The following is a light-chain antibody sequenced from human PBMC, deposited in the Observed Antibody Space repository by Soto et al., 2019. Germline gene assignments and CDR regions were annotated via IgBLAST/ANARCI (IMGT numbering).Light chain of an antibody. CDR3: AAWDDSLSGRDVV. CDR1: SSNIGSNY. Sequence: QSVLTQPPSASGTPGQRVTISCSGSSSNIGSNYVYWYQQLPGTAPKLLIYRNNQRPSGVPDRFSGSKSGTSASLAISGLRSEDEADYYGAAWDDSLSGRDVVFGGGTKLTVL. CDR2: RNN. V-gene: IGLV1-47*01. J-gene: IGLJ2*01.